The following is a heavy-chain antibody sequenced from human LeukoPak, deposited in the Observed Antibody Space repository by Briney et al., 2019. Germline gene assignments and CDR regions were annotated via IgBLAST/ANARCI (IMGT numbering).Heavy chain of an antibody. Sequence: GRSLRLSCTASGFTFGDHSVSWFRQAPGKGLEWVGFIGSKAYGGTAEYAASVKGRFTISRDDSKSVAYLQMDSLKTEDTAVYYCTREIRYFDWFQADYWGQGTLVTVSS. V-gene: IGHV3-49*03. CDR3: TREIRYFDWFQADY. CDR1: GFTFGDHS. D-gene: IGHD3-9*01. CDR2: IGSKAYGGTA. J-gene: IGHJ4*02.